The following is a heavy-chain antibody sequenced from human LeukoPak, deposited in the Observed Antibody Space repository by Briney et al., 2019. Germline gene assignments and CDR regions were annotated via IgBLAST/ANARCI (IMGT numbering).Heavy chain of an antibody. CDR1: GGSFCGYY. CDR2: INHSGST. V-gene: IGHV4-34*01. Sequence: SETLSLTCAVYGGSFCGYYWSWIRQPPGKGLEWIGEINHSGSTNYTTSLKSRVTISVDTSKNQFSLKLSSVTAADTAVYYCARDSYYGSGSYLLYYYYYGMDVWGQGTAVAVSS. J-gene: IGHJ6*02. CDR3: ARDSYYGSGSYLLYYYYYGMDV. D-gene: IGHD3-10*01.